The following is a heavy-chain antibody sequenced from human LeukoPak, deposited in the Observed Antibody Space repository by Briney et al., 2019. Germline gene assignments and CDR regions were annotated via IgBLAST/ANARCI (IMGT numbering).Heavy chain of an antibody. CDR2: INPSGGST. CDR3: ARGVVPAGDAFDI. J-gene: IGHJ3*02. V-gene: IGHV1-46*01. Sequence: GASVRVSCKASGYTSTSYYMHWVRQAPGQGLEWMGIINPSGGSTSYAQKFQGRVTMTRDMSTSTVYMELSSLRSEDTAVYYCARGVVPAGDAFDIWGQGTMVTVSS. CDR1: GYTSTSYY. D-gene: IGHD2-2*01.